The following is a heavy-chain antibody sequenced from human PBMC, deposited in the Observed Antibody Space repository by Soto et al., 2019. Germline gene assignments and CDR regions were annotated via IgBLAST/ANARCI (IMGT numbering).Heavy chain of an antibody. CDR3: ASSSEDNWNYRFY. CDR1: GFTFSSYS. V-gene: IGHV3-21*01. Sequence: GGSLRLSCAASGFTFSSYSMNWVRQAPGKGLEWVSSISSSSSYIYYADSVKGRFTISRDNAKNSLYLQMNSLRAEDTAVYYCASSSEDNWNYRFYWGQGTLVTISS. CDR2: ISSSSSYI. D-gene: IGHD1-7*01. J-gene: IGHJ4*02.